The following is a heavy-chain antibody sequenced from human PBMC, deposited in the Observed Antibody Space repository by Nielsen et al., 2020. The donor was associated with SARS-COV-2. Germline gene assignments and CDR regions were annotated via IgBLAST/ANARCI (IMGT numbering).Heavy chain of an antibody. J-gene: IGHJ6*02. CDR3: TTDPPIENGDYLHYYYGMDV. V-gene: IGHV3-15*01. Sequence: VRQMPGKGLEWVGRIKSKTDGGTTDYAAPVKGRFTISRDDSKNTLYLQMNSLKTEDTAVYYCTTDPPIENGDYLHYYYGMDVWGQGTTVTVSS. CDR2: IKSKTDGGTT. D-gene: IGHD4-17*01.